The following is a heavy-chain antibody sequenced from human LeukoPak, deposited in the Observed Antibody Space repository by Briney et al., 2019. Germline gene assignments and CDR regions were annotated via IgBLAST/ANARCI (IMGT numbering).Heavy chain of an antibody. V-gene: IGHV4-34*01. CDR2: INHSGST. J-gene: IGHJ4*02. D-gene: IGHD7-27*01. Sequence: PSETLSLTCAVYGGSFSGYYWSWIRQPPGKGLEWIGEINHSGSTNYNPSLKSRVTISVDTSKNQFSLQLNSVTPEDTAVYYCARDLENWGSNYYFDYWGQGTLVTVSS. CDR1: GGSFSGYY. CDR3: ARDLENWGSNYYFDY.